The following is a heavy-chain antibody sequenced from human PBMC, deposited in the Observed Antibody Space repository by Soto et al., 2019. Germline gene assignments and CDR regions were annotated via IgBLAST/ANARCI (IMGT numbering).Heavy chain of an antibody. CDR2: ISYDGSNK. Sequence: QVQLVESGGGVVQPGRSLRLSCAASGFTFSSYGMHWVRQAPGKGLEWVAVISYDGSNKYYADSVKGRFTISRDNSKNTLYLQMNSLRAEDTAVYYCAKDSTGDAFDIWGQGTMVTVSS. V-gene: IGHV3-30*18. J-gene: IGHJ3*02. CDR3: AKDSTGDAFDI. CDR1: GFTFSSYG. D-gene: IGHD2-8*02.